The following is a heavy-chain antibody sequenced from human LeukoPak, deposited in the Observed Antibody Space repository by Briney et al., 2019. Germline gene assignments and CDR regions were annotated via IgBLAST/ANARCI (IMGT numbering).Heavy chain of an antibody. D-gene: IGHD3-10*01. Sequence: PSETLSLTCTVSGGSVSSGSYYWSWIRQPPGKGLEWLGYIYYSGSTNYNPSLKSRVTISVDTSNNQFSLKLSSVTAADTAVYYCARVFYSGPWGCFDYWGQGTLVTVSS. CDR1: GGSVSSGSYY. J-gene: IGHJ4*02. CDR3: ARVFYSGPWGCFDY. V-gene: IGHV4-61*01. CDR2: IYYSGST.